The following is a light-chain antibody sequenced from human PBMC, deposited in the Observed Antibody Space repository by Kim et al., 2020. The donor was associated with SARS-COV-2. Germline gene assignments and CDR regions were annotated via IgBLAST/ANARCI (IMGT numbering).Light chain of an antibody. J-gene: IGLJ3*02. CDR3: NSRDSSGNEV. CDR1: SLRSYY. V-gene: IGLV3-19*01. CDR2: GKN. Sequence: VALGQTVRITCQGDSLRSYYASWYQQKPGQAPVLVIYGKNNRPSGIPDRFSGSSSGNTASLTITGAQAEDEADYYCNSRDSSGNEVFSGGTQLTVL.